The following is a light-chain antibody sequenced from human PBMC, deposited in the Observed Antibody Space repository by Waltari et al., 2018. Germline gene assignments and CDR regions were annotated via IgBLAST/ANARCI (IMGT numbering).Light chain of an antibody. Sequence: DIVMTQSPDSLAVSLGERATINCKSSQSVLYSSNNKNYLAWYQQKPGQPPKLLIYWASTPASGLPDRCSGSGSGTDSPPTISRLPAEDVAVYYCQQYDSTPPCTLGPGTKVEI. V-gene: IGKV4-1*01. CDR1: QSVLYSSNNKNY. J-gene: IGKJ1*01. CDR2: WAS. CDR3: QQYDSTPPCT.